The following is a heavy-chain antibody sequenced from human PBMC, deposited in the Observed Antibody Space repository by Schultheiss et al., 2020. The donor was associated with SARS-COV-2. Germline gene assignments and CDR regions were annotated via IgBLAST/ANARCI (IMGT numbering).Heavy chain of an antibody. CDR3: ADITLVNY. CDR1: GFTFSSYA. V-gene: IGHV3-72*01. D-gene: IGHD3-10*01. Sequence: GGSLRLSCAASGFTFSSYAMSWVRQAPGKGLEWIGRIRNKVNSYTTDYAASVKGRFTISRDDSKNSLYLEMNSLKTEDTAMYYCADITLVNYWGQGTLVTVSS. J-gene: IGHJ4*02. CDR2: IRNKVNSYTT.